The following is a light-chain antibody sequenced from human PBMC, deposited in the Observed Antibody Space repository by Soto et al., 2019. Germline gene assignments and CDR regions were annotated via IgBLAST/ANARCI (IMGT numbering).Light chain of an antibody. CDR2: DAS. CDR1: QSVSSN. CDR3: QQYGSSPWT. J-gene: IGKJ1*01. Sequence: EIVMTQSPATLSVSPGERATLSCRASQSVSSNLAWYPQKPGQAPRVLIYDASTRETGIPDLFSGSGSGTEFTLTISRLEPEDFEVDYCQQYGSSPWTFGQGTKVDIK. V-gene: IGKV3-20*01.